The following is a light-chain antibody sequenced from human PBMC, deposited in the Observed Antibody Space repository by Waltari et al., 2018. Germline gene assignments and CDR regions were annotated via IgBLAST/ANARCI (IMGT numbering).Light chain of an antibody. J-gene: IGKJ1*01. Sequence: EIVLTPSPGTRSFSTGERATLACRASQGVGKYLAWYQQRPGQAPRLLLYHTSIRATGIPDRFSGSGYGTDFSLTISRLEPEDFAVYYCQKYDFLPATFGQGTTVEIK. CDR3: QKYDFLPAT. CDR1: QGVGKY. V-gene: IGKV3-20*01. CDR2: HTS.